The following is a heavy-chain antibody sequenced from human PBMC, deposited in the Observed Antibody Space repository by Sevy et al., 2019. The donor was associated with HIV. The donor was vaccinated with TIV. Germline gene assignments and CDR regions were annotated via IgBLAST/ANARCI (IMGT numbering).Heavy chain of an antibody. Sequence: GGSLRLSCAASGFTFSYYAMTWVRQAPGKGLEWVSAISGRGDTTYYAESVKGRFTMSRDNSRGTLYLQINSLRAEDTAIYFCAKEGYRLPGADAIDIWGQGTMVTVSS. CDR3: AKEGYRLPGADAIDI. V-gene: IGHV3-23*01. CDR1: GFTFSYYA. CDR2: ISGRGDTT. J-gene: IGHJ3*02. D-gene: IGHD3-16*01.